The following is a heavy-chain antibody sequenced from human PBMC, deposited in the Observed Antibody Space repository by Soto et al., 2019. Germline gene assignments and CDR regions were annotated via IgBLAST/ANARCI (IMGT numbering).Heavy chain of an antibody. D-gene: IGHD2-2*02. CDR2: ITASGGST. Sequence: GGSLRLSCAASGFTFSSYAMSWVRQAPGKGLEWVSGITASGGSTSYADSVKGRFTISRDNSKNTLYLQMNSLRAEDTAVYYCAPTQGIVLVPAAIWYWGQGTLVTVYS. V-gene: IGHV3-23*01. J-gene: IGHJ4*02. CDR3: APTQGIVLVPAAIWY. CDR1: GFTFSSYA.